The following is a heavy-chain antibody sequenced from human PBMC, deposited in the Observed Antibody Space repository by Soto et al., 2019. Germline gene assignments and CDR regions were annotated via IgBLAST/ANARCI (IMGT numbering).Heavy chain of an antibody. CDR3: ASGDLTYF. V-gene: IGHV3-53*04. Sequence: PGGSLRLSCAASGFTVSSYYMSWVRQAPGKGLEWVSVLYTGGSTYYADSVNGRFTISRHNSENTLYLQMNSLRVEDTAVYYCASGDLTYFWGQGTTVTVSS. CDR2: LYTGGST. J-gene: IGHJ6*02. D-gene: IGHD3-10*01. CDR1: GFTVSSYY.